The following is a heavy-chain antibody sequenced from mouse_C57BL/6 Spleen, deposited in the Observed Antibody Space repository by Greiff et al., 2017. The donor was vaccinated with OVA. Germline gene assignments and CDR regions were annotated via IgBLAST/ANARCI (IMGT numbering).Heavy chain of an antibody. J-gene: IGHJ4*01. V-gene: IGHV1-80*01. D-gene: IGHD2-5*01. CDR1: GYAFSSYW. CDR2: IYPGDGDT. CDR3: ARVYSNYGGYVMDY. Sequence: QVQLQQSGAELVKPGASVKISCKASGYAFSSYWMNWVRQRPGKGLEWIGQIYPGDGDTNYNGKFKGKATLTADKSSSTAYMQLSSLTSEDSAVYCCARVYSNYGGYVMDYWGQGTSVTVSS.